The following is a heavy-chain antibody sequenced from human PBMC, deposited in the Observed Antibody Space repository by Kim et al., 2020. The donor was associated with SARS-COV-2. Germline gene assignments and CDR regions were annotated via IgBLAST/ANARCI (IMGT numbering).Heavy chain of an antibody. CDR2: IKQDGSEK. J-gene: IGHJ4*02. CDR1: GFTFSSYW. D-gene: IGHD3-16*01. V-gene: IGHV3-7*01. CDR3: ARVKTFGKKVVGSNFDY. Sequence: GGSLRLSCAASGFTFSSYWMSWVRQAPGKGLEWVANIKQDGSEKYYVDSVKGRFTISRDNAKNSLYLQMNSLRAEDTAVYYCARVKTFGKKVVGSNFDYWGQGTLVTVSS.